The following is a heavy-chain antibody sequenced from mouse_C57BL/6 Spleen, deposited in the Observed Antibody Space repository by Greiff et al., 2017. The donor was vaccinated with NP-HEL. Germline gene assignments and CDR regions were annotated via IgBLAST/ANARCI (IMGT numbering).Heavy chain of an antibody. D-gene: IGHD1-1*01. CDR1: GYTFTDYE. J-gene: IGHJ4*01. CDR2: IDPETGGT. Sequence: QVQLKQSGAELVRPGASVTLSCKASGYTFTDYEMHWVKQTPVHGLEWIGAIDPETGGTAYNQKFKGKAILTADKSSSTAYMELRSLTSEDSAVYYCTRNSVELYGSSHYAMDYWGQGTSVTVSS. CDR3: TRNSVELYGSSHYAMDY. V-gene: IGHV1-15*01.